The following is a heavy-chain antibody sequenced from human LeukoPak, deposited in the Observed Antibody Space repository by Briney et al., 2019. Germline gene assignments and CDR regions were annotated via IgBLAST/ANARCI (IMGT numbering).Heavy chain of an antibody. Sequence: GGSLRLSCAASGFTFGTFGMHWVRRAPGKGLEWVAVIWNDGSKKFYADSVKGRFTISRDNSKNTLYLKMNSLRAEDTAVYYCARDSLGGDYWGQGTLVTVSS. J-gene: IGHJ4*02. CDR3: ARDSLGGDY. CDR2: IWNDGSKK. D-gene: IGHD3-16*01. CDR1: GFTFGTFG. V-gene: IGHV3-33*01.